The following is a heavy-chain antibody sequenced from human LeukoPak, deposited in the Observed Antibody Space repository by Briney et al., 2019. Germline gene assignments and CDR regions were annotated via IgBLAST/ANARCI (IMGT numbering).Heavy chain of an antibody. D-gene: IGHD5-18*01. CDR1: GYTFTGYY. CDR3: ARIQDPDLEIQDYYGMDV. Sequence: GASVKVSCKASGYTFTGYYMHWVRQAPGQGLEWMGWINPNSGGTNYAQKFQGRVTMTRDTSISTAYMELSRLRSDDTAVYYCARIQDPDLEIQDYYGMDVWGQGTTVTVSS. J-gene: IGHJ6*02. CDR2: INPNSGGT. V-gene: IGHV1-2*02.